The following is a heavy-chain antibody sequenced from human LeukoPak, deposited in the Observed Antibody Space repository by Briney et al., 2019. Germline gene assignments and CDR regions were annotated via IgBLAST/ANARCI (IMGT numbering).Heavy chain of an antibody. Sequence: PGGSLRLSCAASGFTFSSYAMHWVRQAPGKGLEWVAVISYDGSNKYYADSVKGRFTISRDNSKNTLYLQMNSLRAEDTAVYYCARSQVHNSRIMITFGGVIGGLDYWGQGTLVTVSS. V-gene: IGHV3-30-3*01. CDR2: ISYDGSNK. CDR1: GFTFSSYA. J-gene: IGHJ4*02. D-gene: IGHD3-16*02. CDR3: ARSQVHNSRIMITFGGVIGGLDY.